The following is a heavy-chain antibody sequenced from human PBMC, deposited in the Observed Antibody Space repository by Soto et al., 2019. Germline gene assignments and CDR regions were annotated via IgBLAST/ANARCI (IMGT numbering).Heavy chain of an antibody. J-gene: IGHJ4*02. V-gene: IGHV3-30*18. Sequence: GGSLRLSCAASGFTFSSYGMHWVRQAPGKGLEWVAVISYDGSNKYYADSVKGRFTISRDNSKNTYLQMNSLRAEDTAVYYCAKDLRGYCSGGSCYRFDYWGQGTLVTVSS. CDR1: GFTFSSYG. D-gene: IGHD2-15*01. CDR3: AKDLRGYCSGGSCYRFDY. CDR2: ISYDGSNK.